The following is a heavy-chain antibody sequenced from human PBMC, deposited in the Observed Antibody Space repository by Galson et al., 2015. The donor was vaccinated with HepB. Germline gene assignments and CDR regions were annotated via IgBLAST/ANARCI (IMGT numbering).Heavy chain of an antibody. Sequence: CAISGDSVPNNNAAWYWIRQSPSRGLEWLGRTYYRAKWYNDYEPSLRGRITIGPATSKNTFSLHLRSVTLDDTAVYYCASVCGTIYCYGLDVWGPGSTVTVSS. CDR3: ASVCGTIYCYGLDV. CDR2: TYYRAKWYN. V-gene: IGHV6-1*01. D-gene: IGHD1-14*01. CDR1: GDSVPNNNAA. J-gene: IGHJ6*02.